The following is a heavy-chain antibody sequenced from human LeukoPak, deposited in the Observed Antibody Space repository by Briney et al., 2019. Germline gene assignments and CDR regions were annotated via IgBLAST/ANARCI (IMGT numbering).Heavy chain of an antibody. Sequence: PGGSLRLSCAASGFTFSSYGMHWVRQAPGKGLEWVAVISYDGSNKYYADSVKGRFTISRDNARNSLYLQMNSLGAEDMALYYCAKWTERRSWDVFHSWGQKTLVSV. V-gene: IGHV3-30*18. D-gene: IGHD6-13*01. J-gene: IGHJ5*01. CDR1: GFTFSSYG. CDR3: AKWTERRSWDVFHS. CDR2: ISYDGSNK.